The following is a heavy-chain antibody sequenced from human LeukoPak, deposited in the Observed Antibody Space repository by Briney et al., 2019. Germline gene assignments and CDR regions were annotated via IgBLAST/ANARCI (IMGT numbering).Heavy chain of an antibody. D-gene: IGHD3-3*01. CDR2: IYYSGST. CDR3: ARGAGYDFWSGYSDV. CDR1: GGSISNYY. J-gene: IGHJ6*04. V-gene: IGHV4-59*12. Sequence: SETLSLTCTVSGGSISNYYWNWIRQPPGKGLEWIGYIYYSGSTAYNPSLKSRVTISVDTSKNQFSLKLSSVTAADTAVYYCARGAGYDFWSGYSDVWGKGTTVTVSS.